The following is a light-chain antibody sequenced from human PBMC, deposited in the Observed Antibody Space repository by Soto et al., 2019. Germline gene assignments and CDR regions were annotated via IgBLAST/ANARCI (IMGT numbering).Light chain of an antibody. J-gene: IGLJ1*01. Sequence: QSVLTQPASVSGSPGQSITISCTGTSSDVGGYNYVSWYQQHPGKAPKLMIYEVSHRPSGVSNRFSGSKSGNTASLTISGLQAEDEADYYCNSHTSSRTLVFGTGTKLTVL. CDR1: SSDVGGYNY. CDR3: NSHTSSRTLV. V-gene: IGLV2-14*01. CDR2: EVS.